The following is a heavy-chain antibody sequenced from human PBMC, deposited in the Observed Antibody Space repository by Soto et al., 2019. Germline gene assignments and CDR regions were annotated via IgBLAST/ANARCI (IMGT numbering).Heavy chain of an antibody. CDR2: IYPGDSDT. J-gene: IGHJ4*02. V-gene: IGHV5-51*01. CDR3: ARAPQSPVEVHY. CDR1: GYSFSRYW. Sequence: PGESLVLSCTGSGYSFSRYWFGGVRQMPGKGLEWMVIIYPGDSDTKYIPSFQGQVTISADKSISLAYLQWSSLKASDTAIYYCARAPQSPVEVHYWGQGTLVTVSS.